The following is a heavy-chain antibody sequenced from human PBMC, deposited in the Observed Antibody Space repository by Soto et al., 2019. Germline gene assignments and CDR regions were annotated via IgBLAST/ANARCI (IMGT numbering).Heavy chain of an antibody. CDR2: TIPMFGTP. CDR3: ARPLRDRTYYYGMAV. V-gene: IGHV1-69*01. CDR1: GGTFSKYA. J-gene: IGHJ6*02. D-gene: IGHD3-22*01. Sequence: QVQLVQSGAERQQPGASVRVSCKASGGTFSKYACSGVRQAPGQGLEWLGGTIPMFGTPNYAQKFQGRVAISADESTATVYMELSSLRSEDTAVYFCARPLRDRTYYYGMAVWGQGTMVTVSS.